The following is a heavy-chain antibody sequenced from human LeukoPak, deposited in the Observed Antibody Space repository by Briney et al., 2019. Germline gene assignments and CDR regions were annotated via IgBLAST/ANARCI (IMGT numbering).Heavy chain of an antibody. J-gene: IGHJ3*02. CDR2: INPNSGGT. CDR3: ARAVVINSAFDI. Sequence: ASVKVSCKASGYTFTGYYMHWVRQAPGQGLEWMGWINPNSGGTNYAQKFQGRVTMTRDTSISTAYMELSRLRSDDTAVYYCARAVVINSAFDIWGQGTMVTVSS. D-gene: IGHD3-22*01. V-gene: IGHV1-2*02. CDR1: GYTFTGYY.